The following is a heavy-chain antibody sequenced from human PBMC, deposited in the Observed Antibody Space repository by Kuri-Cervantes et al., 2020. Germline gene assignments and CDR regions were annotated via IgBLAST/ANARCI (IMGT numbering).Heavy chain of an antibody. CDR1: GFTFSDHY. CDR2: ISGRGNII. V-gene: IGHV3-11*04. J-gene: IGHJ1*01. CDR3: ARGRTYYYDSSGYYRKEYFQH. Sequence: GGSLRLSCAASGFTFSDHYMNWIRQAPGKGLEWVSYISGRGNIIYYADSVKGRFTISRDNSKNTLYLQMNSLRAEDTAVYYCARGRTYYYDSSGYYRKEYFQHWGQGTLVTVSS. D-gene: IGHD3-22*01.